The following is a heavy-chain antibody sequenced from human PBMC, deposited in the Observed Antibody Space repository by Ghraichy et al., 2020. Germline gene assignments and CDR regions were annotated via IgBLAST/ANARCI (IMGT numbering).Heavy chain of an antibody. CDR1: GGSISSSSYY. Sequence: SETLSLTCTVSGGSISSSSYYWGWIRQPPGKGLEWIGSIYYSGSTYYNPSLKSRVTISVDTSKNQFSLKLSSVTAADTAVHYCARRRGYYVDYWGQGTLVTVSS. D-gene: IGHD6-25*01. CDR2: IYYSGST. V-gene: IGHV4-39*01. J-gene: IGHJ4*02. CDR3: ARRRGYYVDY.